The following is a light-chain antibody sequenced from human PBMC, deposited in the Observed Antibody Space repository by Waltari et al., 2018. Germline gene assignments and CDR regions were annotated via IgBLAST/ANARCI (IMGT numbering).Light chain of an antibody. CDR1: QSVSSN. J-gene: IGKJ1*01. CDR3: QQYNNWPRT. V-gene: IGKV3-15*01. CDR2: GAS. Sequence: EIVMTQSPDTLSVSPGARATISCRASQSVSSNLAWYQQKPGQAPRLLIYGASTRATGIPARFSGSGSGTEFTLTISSMQSEDFAVYYCQQYNNWPRTFGQGTKVEIK.